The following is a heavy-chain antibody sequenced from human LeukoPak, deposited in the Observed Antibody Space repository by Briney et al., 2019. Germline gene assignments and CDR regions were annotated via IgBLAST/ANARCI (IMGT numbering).Heavy chain of an antibody. CDR2: ISSSSSTI. D-gene: IGHD3-3*01. Sequence: GGSLRLSCAASGCTFSSYSMNWVRQAPGKGLEWVSYISSSSSTIYYADSVKGRFTISRDNAKNSLYLQMNSLRDEDTAVYYCARDGGITIFGVVIEYYYYYGMDVWGQGTTVTVSS. CDR1: GCTFSSYS. V-gene: IGHV3-48*02. J-gene: IGHJ6*02. CDR3: ARDGGITIFGVVIEYYYYYGMDV.